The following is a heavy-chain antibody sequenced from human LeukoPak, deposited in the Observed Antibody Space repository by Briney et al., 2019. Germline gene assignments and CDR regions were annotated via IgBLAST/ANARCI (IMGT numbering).Heavy chain of an antibody. CDR1: GYTFTSYG. Sequence: ASVKVTCKASGYTFTSYGISWVRQAPGQGLEWIGWISAYNGNTNYAQKLQGRVTMTTDTSTSTAYMELRSLRSDDTAVYYCARDDPPYNWNYYWGQGTLVTVSS. J-gene: IGHJ4*02. CDR2: ISAYNGNT. D-gene: IGHD1-7*01. CDR3: ARDDPPYNWNYY. V-gene: IGHV1-18*01.